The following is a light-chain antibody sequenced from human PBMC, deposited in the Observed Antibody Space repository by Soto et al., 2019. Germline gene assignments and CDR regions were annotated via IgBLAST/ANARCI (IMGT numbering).Light chain of an antibody. CDR2: DTS. J-gene: IGKJ1*01. Sequence: EIVLTQSPGTLSLSPGERATLSCSASQSVSSNFVAWYQHKPGQAPRLLIYDTSSRASDIPDRFSGSGSGTDFTLTISRLEPEDFAVYFCQQYGSSPTFGQGTKVDIK. CDR3: QQYGSSPT. V-gene: IGKV3-20*01. CDR1: QSVSSNF.